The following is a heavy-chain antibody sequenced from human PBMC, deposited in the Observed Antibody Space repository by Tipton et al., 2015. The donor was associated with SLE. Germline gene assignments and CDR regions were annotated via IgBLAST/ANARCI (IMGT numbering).Heavy chain of an antibody. D-gene: IGHD1-26*01. CDR3: ARDNLRVVGATVDP. CDR1: GGSFSGYY. CDR2: INHSGST. J-gene: IGHJ5*02. Sequence: TLSLTCAVYGGSFSGYYWSWIRQPPGRGLEWIGEINHSGSTNYNPSLKSRVTISVDTSKNQFSLKLSSVTAADTAVYYCARDNLRVVGATVDPWGQGTLVTVSS. V-gene: IGHV4-34*01.